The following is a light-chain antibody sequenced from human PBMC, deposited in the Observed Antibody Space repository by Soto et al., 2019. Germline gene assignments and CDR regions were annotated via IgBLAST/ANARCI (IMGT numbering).Light chain of an antibody. CDR3: QQRSNWPPLT. CDR1: QSISNY. CDR2: DVS. V-gene: IGKV3-11*01. Sequence: EIVLTQSPATLSLSPGERATLSCRASQSISNYLAWYQQKPGQAPRLLISDVSNRATGVPARFSGSGSGTDFTLTITSLDPEDFAVYYCQQRSNWPPLTFGGGTKVEIK. J-gene: IGKJ4*01.